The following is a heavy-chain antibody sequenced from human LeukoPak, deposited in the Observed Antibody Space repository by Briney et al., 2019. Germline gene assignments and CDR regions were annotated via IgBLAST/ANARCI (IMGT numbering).Heavy chain of an antibody. CDR3: ARNPGYDYFDY. J-gene: IGHJ4*02. CDR1: GGSISIYY. CDR2: IYYSGST. Sequence: SETLSLTCTVSGGSISIYYWSWIRQPPGKGLEWIGYIYYSGSTNYNPSLKSRVTISVDTSKNQFSLKLSSVTAADTAVYYCARNPGYDYFDYWGQGTLVTVSS. D-gene: IGHD3-9*01. V-gene: IGHV4-59*08.